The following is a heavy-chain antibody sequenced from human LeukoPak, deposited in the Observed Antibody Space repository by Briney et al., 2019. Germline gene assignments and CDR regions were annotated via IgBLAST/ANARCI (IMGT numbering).Heavy chain of an antibody. CDR1: GGSISSGSYY. CDR2: IYTSGST. V-gene: IGHV4-61*02. J-gene: IGHJ4*02. Sequence: SQTLSLTCTVSGGSISSGSYYWSWIRQPAGKGLEWIGRIYTSGSTNYNPSLKSRVTISVDTSKNQFSLKLGSVTAADTAVYYCARDLLDSGSYLTVDYFDYWGQGTLVTVSS. CDR3: ARDLLDSGSYLTVDYFDY. D-gene: IGHD1-26*01.